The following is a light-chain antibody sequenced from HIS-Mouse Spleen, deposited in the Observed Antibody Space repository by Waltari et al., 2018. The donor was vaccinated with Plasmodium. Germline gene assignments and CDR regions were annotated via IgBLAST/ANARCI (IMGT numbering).Light chain of an antibody. CDR1: KLGDQY. J-gene: IGLJ3*02. Sequence: SYELTQPPSVSVSPGQPASITCSGDKLGDQYACWYQQKPGQSPVLVIYQDSKRPSGIPERFSGSNSGNTATLTISGTQAMDEADYYCQAWDSSTWVFGGGTKLTVL. V-gene: IGLV3-1*01. CDR2: QDS. CDR3: QAWDSSTWV.